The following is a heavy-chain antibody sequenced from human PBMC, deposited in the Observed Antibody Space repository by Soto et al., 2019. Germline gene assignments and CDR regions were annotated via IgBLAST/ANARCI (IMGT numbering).Heavy chain of an antibody. CDR1: GYSFTSYW. CDR3: ARLNIVATIWAYFDY. D-gene: IGHD5-12*01. J-gene: IGHJ4*02. Sequence: GESLKISCKGSGYSFTSYWIGWVRQMPGKGLEWMGIIYPGDSDTRYSPSFQGQVTISADKSISTAYLQWSSLKASDTAMYYCARLNIVATIWAYFDYWGQGTLVTVSS. V-gene: IGHV5-51*01. CDR2: IYPGDSDT.